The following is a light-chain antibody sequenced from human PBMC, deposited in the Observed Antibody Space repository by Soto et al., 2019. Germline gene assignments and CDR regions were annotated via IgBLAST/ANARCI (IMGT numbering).Light chain of an antibody. CDR2: DAS. J-gene: IGKJ1*01. V-gene: IGKV1-5*01. CDR3: QQYSTYSWT. CDR1: QSISTW. Sequence: DIQMTQSSSTLSASVGDRVTITCRASQSISTWLAWFQQKPGKAPKLLIYDASSLQGEVPSRFSGSGSGTEFTLTISSLHPDDFATYYCQQYSTYSWTFGQGTKVEIK.